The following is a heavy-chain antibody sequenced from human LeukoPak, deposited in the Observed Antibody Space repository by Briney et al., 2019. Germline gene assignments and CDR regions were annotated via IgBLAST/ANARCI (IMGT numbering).Heavy chain of an antibody. Sequence: ASVKVSCKASGYTFTSYSISWVRQAPGQGLEWMGWISAYNGNTNYAQKLQGRVTMTTDTSTSTAYMELRSLRSDDTAVYYCAGAGTTQDPYYFDYWGQGTLVTVSS. D-gene: IGHD1-1*01. J-gene: IGHJ4*02. CDR3: AGAGTTQDPYYFDY. CDR1: GYTFTSYS. V-gene: IGHV1-18*01. CDR2: ISAYNGNT.